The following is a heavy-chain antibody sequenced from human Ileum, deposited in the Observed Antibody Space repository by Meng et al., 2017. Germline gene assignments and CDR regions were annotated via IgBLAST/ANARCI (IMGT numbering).Heavy chain of an antibody. CDR3: ARDHWGSLDY. Sequence: QVTLPEAGPGLVRPAETLSLICTVSGGSVSSDGFQWGWVRQPPGKGLEWIGYASTNYNPSLKSRVTISLDTSKNQFSLELSSVTAADTAVYYCARDHWGSLDYWGQGILVTVSS. V-gene: IGHV4-61*08. J-gene: IGHJ4*02. D-gene: IGHD7-27*01. CDR1: GGSVSSDGFQ. CDR2: AST.